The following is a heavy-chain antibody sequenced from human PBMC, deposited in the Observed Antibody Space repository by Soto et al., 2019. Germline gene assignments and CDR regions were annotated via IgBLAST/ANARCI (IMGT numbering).Heavy chain of an antibody. CDR1: GLTFSSHV. Sequence: GGSLRLSCAASGLTFSSHVMHWVRQAPGKGLEWVALIWSDGSVEHYADSMKGRFTISRDNSKNTLYLQMNSLRAEDTAVYYCARESVGDSGTTSLDYWGQGILVTVSS. CDR2: IWSDGSVE. V-gene: IGHV3-33*01. D-gene: IGHD1-1*01. J-gene: IGHJ4*02. CDR3: ARESVGDSGTTSLDY.